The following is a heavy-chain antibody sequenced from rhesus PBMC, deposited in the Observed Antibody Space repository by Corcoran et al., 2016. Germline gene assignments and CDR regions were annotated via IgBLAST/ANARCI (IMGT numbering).Heavy chain of an antibody. CDR2: IYGSGSRA. Sequence: QLQLQESGPGLVKPSETLSVTCAVSGGSISSSYWSWIRQAPGQGLEWIGYIYGSGSRATYHPSLQRRATLAVDTSKNQLSLKLSSVTTADTAVYYCARVVGYCTSTTCYGGNYFDYWGQGVLVTVSS. D-gene: IGHD2-2*01. V-gene: IGHV4-169*01. CDR1: GGSISSSY. J-gene: IGHJ4*01. CDR3: ARVVGYCTSTTCYGGNYFDY.